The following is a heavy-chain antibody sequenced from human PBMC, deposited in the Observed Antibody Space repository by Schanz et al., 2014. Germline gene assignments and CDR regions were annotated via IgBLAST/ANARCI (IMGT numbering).Heavy chain of an antibody. CDR1: GYPFTNHY. CDR2: ISPSSGGT. Sequence: QVQLVQSGPEVKKPGASVKVSCKASGYPFTNHYLHWVRQAPGQGLEWMGRISPSSGGTNYAQNFQGRVTMTKDTSINTVYMELSTLTSDDTAVYYCARESVSRTRLFDPWGQGTLVTVSS. J-gene: IGHJ5*02. D-gene: IGHD3-3*01. CDR3: ARESVSRTRLFDP. V-gene: IGHV1-2*06.